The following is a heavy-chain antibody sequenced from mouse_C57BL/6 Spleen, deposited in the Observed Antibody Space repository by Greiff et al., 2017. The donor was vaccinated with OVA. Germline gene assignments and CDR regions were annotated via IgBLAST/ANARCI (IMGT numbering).Heavy chain of an antibody. Sequence: VKLQQPGAELVRPGTSVKLSCKASGYTFTSYWMHWVKQRPGQGLEWIGVIDPSDSYTNYNQKFKGKATLTVDTSSSTAYMQLSSLTSEDSAVYYCARALGSYAMDYWGQGTSVTVSS. J-gene: IGHJ4*01. CDR2: IDPSDSYT. D-gene: IGHD3-1*01. CDR3: ARALGSYAMDY. CDR1: GYTFTSYW. V-gene: IGHV1-59*01.